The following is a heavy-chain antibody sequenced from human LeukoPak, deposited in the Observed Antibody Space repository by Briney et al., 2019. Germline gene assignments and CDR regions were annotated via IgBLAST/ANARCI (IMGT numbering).Heavy chain of an antibody. CDR3: ARGSRLTVTTPH. CDR2: IIPILGIA. D-gene: IGHD4-17*01. CDR1: GGTFSSYA. J-gene: IGHJ4*02. Sequence: SVKVSCKASGGTFSSYAISWVRQAPGQGLEWMGRIIPILGIANYAQKFQGRVTMTRNTSISTAYMELSSLRSEDTAVYYCARGSRLTVTTPHWGQGTLVTVSS. V-gene: IGHV1-69*04.